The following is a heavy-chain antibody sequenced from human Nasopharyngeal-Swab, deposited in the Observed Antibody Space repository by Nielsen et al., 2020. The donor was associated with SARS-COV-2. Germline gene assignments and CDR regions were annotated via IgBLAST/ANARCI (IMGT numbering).Heavy chain of an antibody. V-gene: IGHV3-48*03. D-gene: IGHD5-12*01. Sequence: GESLKISCAASGFTFSSYEMNWVRQAPGKGLEWVSYISSSGSTIYYADSVKGRFTISRDNAKNSLYLQMNGLRAEDTAVYYCARVSGYSGYDFYNWFDPWGQGTLVTVSS. J-gene: IGHJ5*02. CDR1: GFTFSSYE. CDR2: ISSSGSTI. CDR3: ARVSGYSGYDFYNWFDP.